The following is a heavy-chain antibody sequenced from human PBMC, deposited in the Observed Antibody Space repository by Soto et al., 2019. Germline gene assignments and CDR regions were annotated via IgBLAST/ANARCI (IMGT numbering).Heavy chain of an antibody. CDR2: IIPIYGTA. V-gene: IGHV1-69*06. D-gene: IGHD6-19*01. CDR1: GGTFSTYA. Sequence: ASVKVSCKASGGTFSTYAISWVRQAPGQGLEWMGGIIPIYGTANYAQKFQGRVTITADKSTSTAYMELSSLRSEDTAVYYCARGTSGWSGYYFDYWGQGTLVTVSS. CDR3: ARGTSGWSGYYFDY. J-gene: IGHJ4*02.